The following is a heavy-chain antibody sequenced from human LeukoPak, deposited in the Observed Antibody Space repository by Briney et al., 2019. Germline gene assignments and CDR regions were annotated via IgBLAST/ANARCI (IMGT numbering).Heavy chain of an antibody. V-gene: IGHV1-69*04. Sequence: SVKVSCKASGGTFSSYAISWVRQAPGQGLEWMGRIIPILGIANYAQKFQGRVTITADKSTSTAYMELSSLRSEDTAVYYCARSIVVVTAMRVLDYWGQGTLVTVSS. D-gene: IGHD2-21*02. CDR1: GGTFSSYA. CDR3: ARSIVVVTAMRVLDY. J-gene: IGHJ4*02. CDR2: IIPILGIA.